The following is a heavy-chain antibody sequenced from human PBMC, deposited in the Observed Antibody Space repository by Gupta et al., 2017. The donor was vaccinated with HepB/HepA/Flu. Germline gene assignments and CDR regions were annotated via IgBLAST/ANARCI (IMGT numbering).Heavy chain of an antibody. J-gene: IGHJ4*02. CDR1: GSSLSTSAMC. CDR3: ARVVVAAAGSLIDY. Sequence: VTLSASAPALVQRTQTLTLTGTFSGSSLSTSAMCVSWIRQPPGKALEWLARIDWDDDKYYSPSLKTRLTISKDTSKNQVLLTMTNMDPVDTATYYCARVVVAAAGSLIDYWGQGTLVTVSS. V-gene: IGHV2-70*11. CDR2: IDWDDDK. D-gene: IGHD6-13*01.